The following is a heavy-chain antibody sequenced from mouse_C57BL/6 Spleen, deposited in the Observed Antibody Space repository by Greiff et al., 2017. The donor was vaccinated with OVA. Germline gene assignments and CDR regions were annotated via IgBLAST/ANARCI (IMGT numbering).Heavy chain of an antibody. J-gene: IGHJ4*01. D-gene: IGHD2-4*01. CDR3: ARSDYPSMDY. CDR2: IYPGDGDT. V-gene: IGHV1-82*01. Sequence: VQRVESGPELVKPGASVKISCKASGYAFSSSWMNWVKQRPGKGLEWIGRIYPGDGDTNYNGKFKGKATLTADKSSSTAYMQLSSLTSEDSAVYFCARSDYPSMDYWGQGTSVTVSS. CDR1: GYAFSSSW.